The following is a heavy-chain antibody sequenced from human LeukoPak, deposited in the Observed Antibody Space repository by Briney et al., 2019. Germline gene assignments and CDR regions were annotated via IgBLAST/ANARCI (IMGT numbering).Heavy chain of an antibody. CDR3: ASSAGSSSWYGY. CDR1: GFTVSSNH. J-gene: IGHJ4*02. CDR2: IYSGGST. Sequence: GGSPRLSCAASGFTVSSNHMSWVRQAPGKGLEWVSVIYSGGSTYYADSVKGRFTISRDNSKNTLYLQMNSLRAEDTAVYYCASSAGSSSWYGYWGQGTLVTVSS. D-gene: IGHD6-13*01. V-gene: IGHV3-53*01.